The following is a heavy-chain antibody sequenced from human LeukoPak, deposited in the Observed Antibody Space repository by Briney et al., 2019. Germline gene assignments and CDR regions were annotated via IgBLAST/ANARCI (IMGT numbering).Heavy chain of an antibody. D-gene: IGHD1-14*01. CDR1: GGSITSSPYY. CDR2: ISYSGST. J-gene: IGHJ4*02. V-gene: IGHV4-39*02. Sequence: SETLSLTCTVSGGSITSSPYYWAWIRQPPGKGLEWIVTISYSGSTYYYPSLKSRVTISVDTSKNHFSLKLSSVTAADTAIYYCSRRPDGTSQSDYWGQGTLVTVSS. CDR3: SRRPDGTSQSDY.